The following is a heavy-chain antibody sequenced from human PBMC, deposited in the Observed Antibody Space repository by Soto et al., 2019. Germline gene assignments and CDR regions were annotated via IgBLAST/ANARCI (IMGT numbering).Heavy chain of an antibody. CDR3: ARDQVILTGSWYYYMDV. CDR1: GFTFSSYA. J-gene: IGHJ6*03. Sequence: GGSLRLSCAASGFTFSSYAMSWVRQAPGKGLEWVSRINSDGSSTSYADSVKGRFTISRDNAKNTLYLQMNSLRAEDTAVYYCARDQVILTGSWYYYMDVWGKGTTVTVSS. D-gene: IGHD3-9*01. V-gene: IGHV3-74*01. CDR2: INSDGSST.